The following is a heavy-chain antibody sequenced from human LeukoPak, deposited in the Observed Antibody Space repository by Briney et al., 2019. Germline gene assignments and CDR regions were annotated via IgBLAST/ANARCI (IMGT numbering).Heavy chain of an antibody. CDR1: GGSISSYY. J-gene: IGHJ4*02. CDR2: INDSGRS. Sequence: PSETLSLTCTVSGGSISSYYWSWIRQSPEKGLEWLGEINDSGRSKYSPSLRNRVTMSADTSENQLSLLVYSLTAADTAVYYCARGGRFGEFFDFWGQGILVAVSS. D-gene: IGHD3-10*01. CDR3: ARGGRFGEFFDF. V-gene: IGHV4-34*01.